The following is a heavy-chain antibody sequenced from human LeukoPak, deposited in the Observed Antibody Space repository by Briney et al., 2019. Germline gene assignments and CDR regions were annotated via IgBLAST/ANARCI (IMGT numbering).Heavy chain of an antibody. J-gene: IGHJ3*02. CDR2: IIPIFGTA. V-gene: IGHV1-69*13. CDR1: GGTFSSYA. D-gene: IGHD3-16*01. Sequence: GASVKVSCKASGGTFSSYAISWVRQAPGQGLEWMGGIIPIFGTANYAQKFQGRVTTTADESTSTAYMELSSLRSEDTAVYYCARGGGGGDDAFDIWGQGTMVTVSS. CDR3: ARGGGGGDDAFDI.